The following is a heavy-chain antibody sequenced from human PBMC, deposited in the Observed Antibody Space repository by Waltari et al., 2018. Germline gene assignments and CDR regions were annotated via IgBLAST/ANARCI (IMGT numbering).Heavy chain of an antibody. Sequence: QVQLVQSGAEVKKPGASVKVSCKASGYTFTSYAMHWVRQAPGQRLEWMGWINAGNGNTKYSQKFQGRVTITRDTSASTAYMELSSLRSEDTAVYYCARGAYYDILTGSPLDYWGQGTLVTVSS. CDR3: ARGAYYDILTGSPLDY. J-gene: IGHJ4*02. D-gene: IGHD3-9*01. CDR2: INAGNGNT. V-gene: IGHV1-3*01. CDR1: GYTFTSYA.